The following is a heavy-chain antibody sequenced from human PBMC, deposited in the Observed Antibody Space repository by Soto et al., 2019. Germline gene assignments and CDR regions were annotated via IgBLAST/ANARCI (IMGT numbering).Heavy chain of an antibody. CDR2: ISIRGGDE. CDR3: ARGPIVARQHLDY. CDR1: GFTFSSYA. V-gene: IGHV3-30*03. Sequence: QVQLVESGGGVVQPGKSLRLSCAASGFTFSSYAMHWARQAPGKGLEWVTVISIRGGDEYYAESVRGRFTISRDDSKNTLYLQIDSLRVEDTAVYYFARGPIVARQHLDYWGQGTLVTVSS. D-gene: IGHD6-6*01. J-gene: IGHJ4*02.